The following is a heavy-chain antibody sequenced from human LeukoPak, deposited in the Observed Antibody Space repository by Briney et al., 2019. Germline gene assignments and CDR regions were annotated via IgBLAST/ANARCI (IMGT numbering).Heavy chain of an antibody. CDR3: ARDFGFLTIFEWGYYMDV. CDR1: GGSFSGYY. Sequence: SETLSLTCAVYGGSFSGYYWSWIRQPAGQGLEWIGRIYTSGSTNYNPSLKSRVTMSVDTSKNQFSLKLSSVTAADTAVYYCARDFGFLTIFEWGYYMDVWGKGTTVTVSS. CDR2: IYTSGST. D-gene: IGHD3-3*01. V-gene: IGHV4-4*07. J-gene: IGHJ6*03.